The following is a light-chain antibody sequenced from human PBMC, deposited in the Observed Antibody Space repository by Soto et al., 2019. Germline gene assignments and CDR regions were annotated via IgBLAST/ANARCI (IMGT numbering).Light chain of an antibody. J-gene: IGKJ3*01. CDR1: QSVSSSY. V-gene: IGKV3-20*01. CDR3: KQSVLSPFT. Sequence: EIVLTQSPGTLSLSPGERATLACRASQSVSSSYLAWYQQKPGQAPRLLIYGTSNRATGIPDRFSVSGSGTDFTLTISRLEPEDFSLYYCKQSVLSPFTFGPGTKVDIK. CDR2: GTS.